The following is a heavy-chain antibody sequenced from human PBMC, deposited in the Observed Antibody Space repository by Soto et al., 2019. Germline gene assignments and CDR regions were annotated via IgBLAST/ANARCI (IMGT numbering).Heavy chain of an antibody. CDR3: AKGADCSSTSCYDEGPYKWFDP. CDR1: GYTFTSYD. Sequence: ASVKVSCKASGYTFTSYDINWVRQATGQGLEWMGWMNPNSGNTGYAQKFQGRVTMTRNTLYLQMNSLRAEDTAVYYCAKGADCSSTSCYDEGPYKWFDPWGQGTLVTVSS. D-gene: IGHD2-2*01. V-gene: IGHV1-8*01. J-gene: IGHJ5*02. CDR2: MNPNSGNT.